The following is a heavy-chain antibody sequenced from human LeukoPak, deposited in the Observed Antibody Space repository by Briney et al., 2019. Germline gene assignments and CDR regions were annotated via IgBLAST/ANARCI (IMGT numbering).Heavy chain of an antibody. CDR2: INSDGSST. CDR1: GFTFSDYG. V-gene: IGHV3-74*01. CDR3: AKDLVRGVIPRMYFDY. Sequence: PGGSLRLSCAASGFTFSDYGMSWVRQAPGKGLVWVSRINSDGSSTSYADSVKGRFTISRDNSKNTLYLQMNSLRAEDTAVYYCAKDLVRGVIPRMYFDYWGQGTLVTVSS. J-gene: IGHJ4*02. D-gene: IGHD3-10*01.